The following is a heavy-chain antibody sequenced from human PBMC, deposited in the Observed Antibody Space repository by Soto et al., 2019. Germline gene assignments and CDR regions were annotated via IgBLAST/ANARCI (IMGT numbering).Heavy chain of an antibody. D-gene: IGHD3-10*01. Sequence: PGGYLRVSCAASGFTFGLYWMGWVRQAPGKGLEWVANLKRDGSEKYFLESVKGRFTMSRDNAKNSFYLHMNNLGAEDTAVYFCARMGLRRKLTDLWGQGTSVTVSS. CDR1: GFTFGLYW. V-gene: IGHV3-7*01. CDR2: LKRDGSEK. CDR3: ARMGLRRKLTDL. J-gene: IGHJ1*01.